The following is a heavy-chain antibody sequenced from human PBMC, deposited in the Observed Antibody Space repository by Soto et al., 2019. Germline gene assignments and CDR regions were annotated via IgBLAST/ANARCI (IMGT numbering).Heavy chain of an antibody. Sequence: PGRSLRLSCAASGVTVSSCGMSWDRQTPGKGLEWVAAVSRSGGNTYYADSVRGLFTIARYNSNNTLYLQMNSLRAEDTAVYYCAKALSNYDFWSGYYDLSYWRQGTLVPVSS. CDR1: GVTVSSCG. D-gene: IGHD3-3*01. CDR2: VSRSGGNT. V-gene: IGHV3-23*01. J-gene: IGHJ4*02. CDR3: AKALSNYDFWSGYYDLSY.